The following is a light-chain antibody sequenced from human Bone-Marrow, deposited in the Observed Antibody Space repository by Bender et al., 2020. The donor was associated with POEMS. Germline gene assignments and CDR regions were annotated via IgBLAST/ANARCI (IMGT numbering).Light chain of an antibody. Sequence: AARITCGGNHIGSKNVHWYQQKPGQAPVLVIYRDNNRPSGIPERFSGSNSGNTANLIISRAQAGDEADYYCQLWDSFTYVVFGGGTKLTVL. V-gene: IGLV3-9*01. J-gene: IGLJ2*01. CDR1: HIGSKN. CDR2: RDN. CDR3: QLWDSFTYVV.